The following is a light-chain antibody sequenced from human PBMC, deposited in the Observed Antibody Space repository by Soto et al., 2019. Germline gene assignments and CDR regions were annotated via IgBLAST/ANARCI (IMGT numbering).Light chain of an antibody. CDR2: GAS. CDR1: QSVSSSY. J-gene: IGKJ4*01. Sequence: EIVLTQSPGTLSLSPGERATLSCRASQSVSSSYLAWYQQKPGQAPRLLIYGASTRATGIPDRFSGSGSGTDFTLTISRLEPEDFVVYYCQQYGSSFGGGTKVDIK. CDR3: QQYGSS. V-gene: IGKV3-20*01.